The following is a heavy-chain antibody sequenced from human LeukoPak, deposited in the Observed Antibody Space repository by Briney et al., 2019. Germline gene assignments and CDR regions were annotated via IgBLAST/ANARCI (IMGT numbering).Heavy chain of an antibody. CDR1: GGSISSYY. J-gene: IGHJ5*02. Sequence: SETLSLTCTVSGGSISSYYWSWIRQPPGKGLEWIGYIYYSGSTNYNPSLKSRVTISVDTSKNQFSLKLSSVTAADTAVYYCARSWDSVTYNWFDPWGQGTLVTVSS. CDR2: IYYSGST. V-gene: IGHV4-59*12. D-gene: IGHD4-17*01. CDR3: ARSWDSVTYNWFDP.